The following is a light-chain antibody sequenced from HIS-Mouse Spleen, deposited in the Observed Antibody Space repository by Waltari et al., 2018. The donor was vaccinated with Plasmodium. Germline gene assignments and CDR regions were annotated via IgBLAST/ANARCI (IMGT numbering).Light chain of an antibody. CDR2: KDS. Sequence: SYELTQPPSVSVSPGQTARITCSGDALPTQYAYWYQQKPGQAPGLVNYKDSERPSGTPERFPVSSTGTTVTLTISGVQAEDEADYYCQSADSSGTPNWVFGGGTKLTVL. V-gene: IGLV3-25*03. CDR1: ALPTQY. J-gene: IGLJ3*02. CDR3: QSADSSGTPNWV.